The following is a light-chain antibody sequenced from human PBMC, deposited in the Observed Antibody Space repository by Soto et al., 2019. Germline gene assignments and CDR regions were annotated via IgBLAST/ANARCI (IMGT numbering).Light chain of an antibody. V-gene: IGLV1-40*01. CDR2: GNS. CDR3: QSYDSSLSGLL. CDR1: SSNIGAGYD. Sequence: QSVLTQPPSVSGAPGQRVTISCTGGSSNIGAGYDVHWYQQLPGTAPKLLIYGNSNRPSGVPHRFSGSKSGTSASLAITGLQAEDEADYYCQSYDSSLSGLLFGGGTKLTVL. J-gene: IGLJ2*01.